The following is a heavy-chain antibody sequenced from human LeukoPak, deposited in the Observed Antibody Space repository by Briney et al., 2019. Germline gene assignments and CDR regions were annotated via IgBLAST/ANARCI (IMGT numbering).Heavy chain of an antibody. Sequence: ASLKVSCKASGYTFPDYYLHWVRQAPGQGLEWMGWINPNNGGTNFAQKFQGRVTMTRDTSISTAYMELSRLRSDDTAVYYCARWSYDSSAHIESWGQGTLVTVSS. J-gene: IGHJ4*02. D-gene: IGHD3-22*01. CDR3: ARWSYDSSAHIES. CDR2: INPNNGGT. CDR1: GYTFPDYY. V-gene: IGHV1-2*02.